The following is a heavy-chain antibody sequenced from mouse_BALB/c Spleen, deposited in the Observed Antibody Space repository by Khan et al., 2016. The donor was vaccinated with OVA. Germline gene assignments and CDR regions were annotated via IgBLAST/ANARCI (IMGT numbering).Heavy chain of an antibody. CDR1: GYSITSGYA. J-gene: IGHJ4*01. CDR2: ISYSGST. CDR3: ARKNYCGYVMDY. Sequence: VQLKQSGPGLVKPSQSLSLTCTVTGYSITSGYAWNWIRQFPGNKLEWMGYISYSGSTSYNPSLRSRISITRDTSKNQFFLQLNSVTTEDTATYYCARKNYCGYVMDYWGQGTSVTVSS. V-gene: IGHV3-2*02. D-gene: IGHD1-1*01.